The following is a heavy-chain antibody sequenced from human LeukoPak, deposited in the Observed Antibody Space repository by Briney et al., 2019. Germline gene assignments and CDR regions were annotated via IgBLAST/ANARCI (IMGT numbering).Heavy chain of an antibody. V-gene: IGHV3-66*01. Sequence: GGSLRLSCAASGFSASSNYMTWVRQAPGKGLEWVSVIYSGGSTYYADSVNGRFTISRDNSKNTLYFQMNSLTDEDTAVYYCARGVGERYFDYWGQGTLVTVSS. CDR1: GFSASSNY. D-gene: IGHD3-10*01. J-gene: IGHJ4*02. CDR3: ARGVGERYFDY. CDR2: IYSGGST.